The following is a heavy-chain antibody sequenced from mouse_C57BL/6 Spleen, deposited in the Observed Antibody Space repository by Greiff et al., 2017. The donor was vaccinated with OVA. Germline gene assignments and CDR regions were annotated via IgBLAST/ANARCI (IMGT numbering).Heavy chain of an antibody. V-gene: IGHV5-4*03. D-gene: IGHD3-1*01. J-gene: IGHJ2*01. CDR2: ISDGGSYT. CDR1: GFTFSSYA. Sequence: EVKLMESGGGLVKPGGSLKLSCAASGFTFSSYAMSWVRQTPAKRLEWVATISDGGSYTYYPDNVQGRFTISRNKAKNKQYLQMSQLKSEDTAMYYSARRGGSGYYFDYWGQGTTLTVSS. CDR3: ARRGGSGYYFDY.